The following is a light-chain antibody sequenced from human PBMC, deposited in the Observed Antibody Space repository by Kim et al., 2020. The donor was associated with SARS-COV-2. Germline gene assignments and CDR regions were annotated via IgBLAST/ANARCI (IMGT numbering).Light chain of an antibody. Sequence: DVVMTQSPLSLPVTLGQPASISCRSSQSLIYSDGNTSLNWFQQRPGQSPRRLIYKVSNWDSGVPDRISVSGSGTDFALKINRVVADDVGIYYCMQGTHWPRMFGQGTKVDIK. V-gene: IGKV2D-30*01. CDR1: QSLIYSDGNTS. CDR2: KVS. J-gene: IGKJ1*01. CDR3: MQGTHWPRM.